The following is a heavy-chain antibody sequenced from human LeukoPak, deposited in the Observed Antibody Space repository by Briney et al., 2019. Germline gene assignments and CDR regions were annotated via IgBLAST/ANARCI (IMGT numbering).Heavy chain of an antibody. Sequence: GGSLRLSCAASGFTLSSYWMSWVRQAPGKGLEWVANIKQDGSEKYYVDSVKGRFTISRDNAKNSLYLQMNSLRAEDTAVYYCARDFQWRPFDYWGQGTLVTVSS. J-gene: IGHJ4*02. CDR3: ARDFQWRPFDY. D-gene: IGHD6-19*01. V-gene: IGHV3-7*01. CDR1: GFTLSSYW. CDR2: IKQDGSEK.